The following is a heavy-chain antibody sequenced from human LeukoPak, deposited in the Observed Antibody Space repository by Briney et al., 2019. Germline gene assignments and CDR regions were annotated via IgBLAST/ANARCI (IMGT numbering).Heavy chain of an antibody. CDR2: ISSSSSYI. J-gene: IGHJ3*02. Sequence: GGSLRLSCAASGFTFSSYSMNWVRQAPGKGLEWVSSISSSSSYIYYADSVKGRFTVSRDNAKNSLYLQMNSLRAEDTAVYYCARDDRPHENAFDIWGQGTMVTVSS. CDR3: ARDDRPHENAFDI. CDR1: GFTFSSYS. V-gene: IGHV3-21*01. D-gene: IGHD3-22*01.